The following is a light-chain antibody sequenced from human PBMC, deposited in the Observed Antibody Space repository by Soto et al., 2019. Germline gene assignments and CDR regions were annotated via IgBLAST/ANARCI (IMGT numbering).Light chain of an antibody. CDR2: EVS. Sequence: QSVLTQPASVSGSPGQSITISCTGTSTDVGGYNYVSWYQQHPGKAPKLMIYEVSNRPSGVSNRFSGSKSGNTASLTISGLQTEDEADYYCSSYAGTYTFGVFGTGTQLTVL. V-gene: IGLV2-14*01. J-gene: IGLJ7*01. CDR3: SSYAGTYTFGV. CDR1: STDVGGYNY.